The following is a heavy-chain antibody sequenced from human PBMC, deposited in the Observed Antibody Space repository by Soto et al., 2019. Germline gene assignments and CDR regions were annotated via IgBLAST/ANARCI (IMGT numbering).Heavy chain of an antibody. CDR3: ARGVLY. Sequence: QVQLQESGPGLVKPSQTLSLTCTVSGGSISSGGYFWSWIRQPPGTGLEWIGNIFYSGTSYYNPSLKSRVTISVDSSKNQCSLMLCSVTAADTAVYFCARGVLYWGQGTLVTVSS. V-gene: IGHV4-31*03. CDR1: GGSISSGGYF. D-gene: IGHD1-1*01. J-gene: IGHJ4*02. CDR2: IFYSGTS.